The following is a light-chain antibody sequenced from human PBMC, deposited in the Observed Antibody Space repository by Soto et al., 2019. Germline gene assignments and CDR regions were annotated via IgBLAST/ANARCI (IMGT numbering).Light chain of an antibody. J-gene: IGKJ1*01. CDR1: QTLDSM. CDR2: SAS. Sequence: IVLTQSPATLSVSPGERATLSCWASQTLDSMVAWYQQKSGQAPRLLIYSASARATGVPARFSGYGSGTDFTLTISSLQSEDLGVYYCQQYEDWPTTFGQGTKVEV. CDR3: QQYEDWPTT. V-gene: IGKV3-15*01.